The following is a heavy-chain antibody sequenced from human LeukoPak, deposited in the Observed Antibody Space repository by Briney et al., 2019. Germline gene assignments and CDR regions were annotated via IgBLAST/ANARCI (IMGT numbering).Heavy chain of an antibody. CDR1: GFTVSSNC. CDR3: AREWERD. J-gene: IGHJ4*02. V-gene: IGHV3-53*01. Sequence: GGSLRLSCAASGFTVSSNCMSWVRQAPGKGLEWVSVIYSGGSAYYADSVKGRFTISRDNSKNTLYLQMNSLRAEDTAVYYCAREWERDWGQGTLDTVSS. D-gene: IGHD1-26*01. CDR2: IYSGGSA.